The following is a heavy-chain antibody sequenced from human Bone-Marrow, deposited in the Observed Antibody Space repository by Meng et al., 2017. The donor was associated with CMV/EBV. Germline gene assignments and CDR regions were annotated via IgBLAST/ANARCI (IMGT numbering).Heavy chain of an antibody. V-gene: IGHV1-8*01. Sequence: ASGKGSCKASGYTFTSYDINWVRQATGQGLEWMGWMNPNSGNTGYAQKFQGRVTMTRNTSISTAYMELSSLRSEDTAVYYCARGDPKFYYYYGMDVWGQGTTVTVS. CDR1: GYTFTSYD. J-gene: IGHJ6*02. CDR2: MNPNSGNT. CDR3: ARGDPKFYYYYGMDV.